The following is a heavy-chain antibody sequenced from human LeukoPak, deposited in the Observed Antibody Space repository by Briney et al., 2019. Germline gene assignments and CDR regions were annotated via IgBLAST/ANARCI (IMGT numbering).Heavy chain of an antibody. D-gene: IGHD3-10*01. J-gene: IGHJ4*02. V-gene: IGHV1-46*01. CDR1: GYTFINYY. CDR3: AKEPANTGYLEY. Sequence: ASVKVSCKASGYTFINYYTHWVRQAPRQGLEWMGLISPSGDATFYAQLFQGRATLTRDTSTSTLYMELSSLRSEDTAVYYCAKEPANTGYLEYWAQGTLVSVSS. CDR2: ISPSGDAT.